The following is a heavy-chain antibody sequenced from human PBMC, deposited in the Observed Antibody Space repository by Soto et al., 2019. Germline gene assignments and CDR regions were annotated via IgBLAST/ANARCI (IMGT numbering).Heavy chain of an antibody. CDR1: GFTFTTYD. V-gene: IGHV3-13*01. CDR3: TRGFYCSSTSCYVDAFNI. Sequence: GGSLRLSCAASGFTFTTYDMHWVRQVTRKGLEWVSSIGTAGDTHYADSVKGRFTISRENAKNSLYLQMNSLGAGDTAVYYCTRGFYCSSTSCYVDAFNIWGQGTMVTVSS. CDR2: IGTAGDT. D-gene: IGHD2-2*01. J-gene: IGHJ3*02.